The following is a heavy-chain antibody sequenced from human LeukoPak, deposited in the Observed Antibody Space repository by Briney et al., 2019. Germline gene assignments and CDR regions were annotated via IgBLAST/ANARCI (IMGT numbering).Heavy chain of an antibody. CDR2: INPGGSI. D-gene: IGHD6-13*01. CDR1: GGSFCGYF. J-gene: IGHJ4*02. V-gene: IGHV4-34*01. Sequence: SETLSLTCAVYGGSFCGYFWSWLRRPPGKGLEWIGEINPGGSIHYNPSLKSRVTMSIDTSNNQFSLKLNSVTAADTAVYYCARGEAAATWGQGTLVSVSS. CDR3: ARGEAAAT.